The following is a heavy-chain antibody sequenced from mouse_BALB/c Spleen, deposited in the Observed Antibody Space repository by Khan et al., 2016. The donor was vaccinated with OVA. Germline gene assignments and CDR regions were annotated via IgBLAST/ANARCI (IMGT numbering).Heavy chain of an antibody. CDR3: ARMARTIN. J-gene: IGHJ2*01. V-gene: IGHV5-6-3*01. Sequence: VQLKESGGGLVQPGGSLKLSCAASGFTFSSYGMSWVRQTPDKRLELVATINSNGGSTYYPDSVKGRFTISRDNAKNTLYLQMSSLKSEDTAMXYCARMARTINWGQGTTLTVSS. CDR2: INSNGGST. CDR1: GFTFSSYG.